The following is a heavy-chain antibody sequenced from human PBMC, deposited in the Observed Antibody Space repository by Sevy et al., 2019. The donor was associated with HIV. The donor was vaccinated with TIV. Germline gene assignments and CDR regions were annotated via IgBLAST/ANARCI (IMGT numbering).Heavy chain of an antibody. J-gene: IGHJ4*02. CDR3: ARETAKHYYGSGSYYNVFDY. Sequence: SETLSLTCTVSGGSISSYYWSWIRQPPGKGLEWIGYIYYSGSTNYNPSLKSRVTISVDTSKNQFSLKLSSVTAADTAVYYCARETAKHYYGSGSYYNVFDYWGQGTLVTVSS. D-gene: IGHD3-10*01. CDR1: GGSISSYY. CDR2: IYYSGST. V-gene: IGHV4-59*01.